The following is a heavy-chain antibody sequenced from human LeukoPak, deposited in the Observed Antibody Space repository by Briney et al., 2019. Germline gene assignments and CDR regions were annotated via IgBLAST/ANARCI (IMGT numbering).Heavy chain of an antibody. CDR3: AKAAYGGYLGGYFDY. CDR1: GFTFSSYA. V-gene: IGHV3-23*01. J-gene: IGHJ4*02. CDR2: ISGST. D-gene: IGHD5-12*01. Sequence: GGSLRLSCAASGFTFSSYAMSWVRQAPGKGLEWVSTISGSTYYADSVKGRFTISRDNSKNTLYLQMNSLRAQGTAVYYCAKAAYGGYLGGYFDYWGQGTLVTVSS.